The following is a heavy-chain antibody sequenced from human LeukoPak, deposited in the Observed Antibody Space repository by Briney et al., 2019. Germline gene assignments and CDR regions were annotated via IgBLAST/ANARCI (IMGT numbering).Heavy chain of an antibody. CDR1: GFTFSSYA. Sequence: GGSLRLSCAASGFTFSSYAMSWVRQAPGKGLEWVSAISGSGGSTYYADSVKGRFTISRDNSKNTLYLQMNRLRAEDTAVYYCASLDSSGYLYYFDYWGQGTLVTVSS. V-gene: IGHV3-23*01. J-gene: IGHJ4*02. CDR2: ISGSGGST. D-gene: IGHD3-22*01. CDR3: ASLDSSGYLYYFDY.